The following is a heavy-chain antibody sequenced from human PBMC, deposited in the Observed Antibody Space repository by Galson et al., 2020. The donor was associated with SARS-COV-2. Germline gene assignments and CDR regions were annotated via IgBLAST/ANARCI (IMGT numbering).Heavy chain of an antibody. V-gene: IGHV3-21*06. CDR2: ISGTSTNI. CDR3: MRERGYSYGYSDY. CDR1: GFTFSSYS. Sequence: GESLKISCAASGFTFSSYSMNWVRQAPGKGLEWVSSISGTSTNIYYADSVKGRFTISRDNAKNSLYLQMNSLGTEDTAVYYCMRERGYSYGYSDYWGQGTLVTVSS. D-gene: IGHD5-18*01. J-gene: IGHJ4*02.